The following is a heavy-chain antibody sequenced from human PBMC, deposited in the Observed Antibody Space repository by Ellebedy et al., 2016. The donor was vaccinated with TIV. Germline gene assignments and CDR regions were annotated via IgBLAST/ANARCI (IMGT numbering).Heavy chain of an antibody. CDR2: ISYSCDLM. V-gene: IGHV3-11*01. Sequence: GESLKISCAASGFTFSGYYMSWFRQAPGKGPEWVSYISYSCDLMYYADSVKGRFTTSRDNAENSLYLQMNSLRAEDTAVYYCARLGVIAAAGASDYWGQGTLVIVSS. CDR1: GFTFSGYY. D-gene: IGHD6-13*01. CDR3: ARLGVIAAAGASDY. J-gene: IGHJ4*02.